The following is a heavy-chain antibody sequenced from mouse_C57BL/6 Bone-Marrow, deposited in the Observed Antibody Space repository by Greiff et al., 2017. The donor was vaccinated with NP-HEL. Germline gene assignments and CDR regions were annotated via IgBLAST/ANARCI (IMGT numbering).Heavy chain of an antibody. CDR2: ISYDGSN. Sequence: EVQVVESGPGLVKPSQSLSHTCSVTGYSITSGYYWNWIRQFPGNKLEWMGYISYDGSNNYNPSLKNRISITRDTSKNQFFLKLNSVTTEDTATYYCARWGYYGSSLYAMDYWGQGTSVTVSS. CDR3: ARWGYYGSSLYAMDY. J-gene: IGHJ4*01. V-gene: IGHV3-6*01. CDR1: GYSITSGYY. D-gene: IGHD1-1*01.